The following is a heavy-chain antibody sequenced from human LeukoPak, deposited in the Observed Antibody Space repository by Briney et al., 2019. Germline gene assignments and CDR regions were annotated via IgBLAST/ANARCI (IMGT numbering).Heavy chain of an antibody. V-gene: IGHV4-34*01. CDR2: INHSGST. J-gene: IGHJ6*02. CDR3: ARLYCSSTSCYARLYYYYGMDV. CDR1: GGSFSGYY. Sequence: PSETLSPTCAVYGGSFSGYYWSWIRQPPGKGLEWIGEINHSGSTNYNPSLKSRVTISVDTSKNQFSLKLSSVTAADTAVYYCARLYCSSTSCYARLYYYYGMDVWGQGTTVTVSS. D-gene: IGHD2-2*01.